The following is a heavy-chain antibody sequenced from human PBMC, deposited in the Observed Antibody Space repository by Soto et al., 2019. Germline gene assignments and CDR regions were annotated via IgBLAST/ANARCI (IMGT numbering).Heavy chain of an antibody. CDR3: ARELSRSIAAAGY. CDR1: GFTFSSYA. Sequence: QVQLVESGGGVVQPGRSLRLSCAASGFTFSSYAMHWVRQAPGKGLEWVEVISYDGSNKYYAESVKGRFTISRDNPKNTLYLHMNSLRAEDTAVYYCARELSRSIAAAGYWGQGTLVTVSS. V-gene: IGHV3-30-3*01. CDR2: ISYDGSNK. J-gene: IGHJ4*02. D-gene: IGHD6-13*01.